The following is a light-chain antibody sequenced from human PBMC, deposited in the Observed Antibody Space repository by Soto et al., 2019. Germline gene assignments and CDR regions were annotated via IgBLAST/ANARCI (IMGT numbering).Light chain of an antibody. CDR1: SSDVGAYNY. CDR3: SSYTSSRTLV. V-gene: IGLV2-14*01. Sequence: VLTQPASVSGSPGQSITISCTGTSSDVGAYNYVSWYQQHPGKAPKLMIYEVSNRPSGVSHRFSGSKSDNTASLTISGLQTDDEADYYCSSYTSSRTLVFGTGTKVTVL. J-gene: IGLJ1*01. CDR2: EVS.